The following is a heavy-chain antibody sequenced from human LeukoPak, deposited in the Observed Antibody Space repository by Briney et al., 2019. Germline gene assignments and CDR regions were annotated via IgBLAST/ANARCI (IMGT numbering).Heavy chain of an antibody. V-gene: IGHV3-30*18. D-gene: IGHD2-15*01. Sequence: PGRSLRLSCAASGFTFSSYGMHWVRQAPGKGLEWVAVISYDGSNEYYADSVKGRFTISRDNSKNTLYLQMNSLRAEDTAVYYCAKEGIFSAYYFGYWGQGTLVTVSS. CDR2: ISYDGSNE. J-gene: IGHJ4*02. CDR3: AKEGIFSAYYFGY. CDR1: GFTFSSYG.